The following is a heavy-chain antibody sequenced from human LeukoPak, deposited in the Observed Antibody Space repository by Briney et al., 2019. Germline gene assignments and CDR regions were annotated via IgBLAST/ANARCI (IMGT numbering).Heavy chain of an antibody. Sequence: GGSLRLSCSASGFTFSSYAMHWVRQAPGKGLEYVSAISSNGGSTYYADSVKGRFTISRDNSKNTLYLQMSSLRAEDTAVYYCAREVYSSGCCYYGMDVWGQGTTVTVSS. CDR1: GFTFSSYA. D-gene: IGHD6-19*01. CDR2: ISSNGGST. V-gene: IGHV3-64D*06. J-gene: IGHJ6*02. CDR3: AREVYSSGCCYYGMDV.